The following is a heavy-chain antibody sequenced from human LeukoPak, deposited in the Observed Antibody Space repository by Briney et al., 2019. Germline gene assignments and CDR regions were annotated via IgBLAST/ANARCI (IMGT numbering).Heavy chain of an antibody. J-gene: IGHJ5*02. D-gene: IGHD6-19*01. CDR1: GFTFSRYW. Sequence: PGGSLRLSCAAPGFTFSRYWMHWVRQAPGKGLLWVSRINSDGSSTNYADSVKGRFTISRDNAKNTLYLQMNSLRVEDTAVYYCASSSGGFNWFDPWGQGTLVTVSS. CDR2: INSDGSST. V-gene: IGHV3-74*01. CDR3: ASSSGGFNWFDP.